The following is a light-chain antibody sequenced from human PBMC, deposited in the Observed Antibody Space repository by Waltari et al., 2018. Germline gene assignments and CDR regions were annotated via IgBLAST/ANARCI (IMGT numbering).Light chain of an antibody. Sequence: SYVLTQPPSVSVAPGHTARITCDGNKIGSKNVHWYQQKPGQAPVLVVYDDGDRPSGIPERFSGSNSGNTATLTISRVDAGDEADYYCQVWDSGSDHYVFGTVTKVTVL. CDR3: QVWDSGSDHYV. J-gene: IGLJ1*01. CDR2: DDG. V-gene: IGLV3-21*02. CDR1: KIGSKN.